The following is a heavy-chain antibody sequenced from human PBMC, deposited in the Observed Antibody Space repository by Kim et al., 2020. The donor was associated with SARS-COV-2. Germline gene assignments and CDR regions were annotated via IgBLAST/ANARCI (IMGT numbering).Heavy chain of an antibody. D-gene: IGHD3-10*01. V-gene: IGHV4-39*01. CDR3: ARSWFGELCPGCFYP. J-gene: IGHJ5*02. CDR2: MYHTGSS. CDR1: GGSITSISFY. Sequence: SETLSLTCTVSGGSITSISFYWGWIRQTPGEKMEWIGSMYHTGSSYYNPSLKSRVTISVDTSKNQFFLNVRSVTAADTAVYYCARSWFGELCPGCFYPWG.